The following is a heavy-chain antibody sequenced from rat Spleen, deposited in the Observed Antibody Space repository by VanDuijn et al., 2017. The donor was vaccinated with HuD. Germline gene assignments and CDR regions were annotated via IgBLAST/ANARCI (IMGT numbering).Heavy chain of an antibody. J-gene: IGHJ3*01. CDR1: GFSLTTYH. D-gene: IGHD1-12*02. CDR3: TGCDPMLVSFAY. CDR2: ISNGGNT. Sequence: QVQLKESGPGLVQPSQTLSLTCTVSGFSLTTYHVSWVRQPPGKGLEWIATISNGGNTFYNSPLKSRLSISRDTSKSQVFLKMNSLQTEDTAIYFCTGCDPMLVSFAYWGQGTLVTVSS. V-gene: IGHV2S12*01.